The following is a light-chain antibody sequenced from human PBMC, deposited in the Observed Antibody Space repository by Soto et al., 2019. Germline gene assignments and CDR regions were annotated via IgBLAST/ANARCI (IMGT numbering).Light chain of an antibody. Sequence: DIQMTQSPSTLSASVGDRVTITCRASQNIASWLDWYQQEPGKAPKVLIYGASTLESGVPSRFSGSGSGTEFTLTISNLQHGDFATYYCQQYNTYSATFGQGTRLEIK. CDR2: GAS. CDR3: QQYNTYSAT. V-gene: IGKV1-5*01. CDR1: QNIASW. J-gene: IGKJ5*01.